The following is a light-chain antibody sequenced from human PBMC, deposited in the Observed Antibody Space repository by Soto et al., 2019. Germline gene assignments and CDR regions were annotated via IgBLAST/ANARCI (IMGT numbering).Light chain of an antibody. CDR2: GAS. CDR3: QHYGETPFS. CDR1: QSVSRR. V-gene: IGKV3-20*01. Sequence: EIVLTQSPATLSLSPGGRATLSCRASQSVSRRLAWYQHRPGKSPRLLISGASMRASGVPVRFSGSGSGTDFTLTISRLEPEDFAVYYCQHYGETPFSFGLGTRVEV. J-gene: IGKJ5*01.